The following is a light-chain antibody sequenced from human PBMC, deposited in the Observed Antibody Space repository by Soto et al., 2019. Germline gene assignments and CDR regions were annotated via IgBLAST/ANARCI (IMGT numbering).Light chain of an antibody. Sequence: DSQMTQSPSTLSASVGDRVTITCRASQSISSWLAWYQQKPGKAPKLLIYKASSLESGVPSRFSGSGSGTEFTLTISSLQPDDSATYYCQQYNSYSRTFGQGTKVDIK. CDR1: QSISSW. V-gene: IGKV1-5*03. CDR3: QQYNSYSRT. J-gene: IGKJ1*01. CDR2: KAS.